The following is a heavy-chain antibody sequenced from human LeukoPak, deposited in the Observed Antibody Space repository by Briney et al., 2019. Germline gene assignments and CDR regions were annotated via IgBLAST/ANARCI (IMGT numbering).Heavy chain of an antibody. CDR1: GGTFSSYA. J-gene: IGHJ6*03. CDR3: ARCCDSSGYYFLDYYYHMDV. D-gene: IGHD3-22*01. Sequence: SVKVSCKASGGTFSSYAISWVRQAPGQGLEWMGGIIPIFGTANYAQKFQGRVTITADKSTSTAYMELSSLRSEDTAVYYCARCCDSSGYYFLDYYYHMDVWGKGTTVTVSS. CDR2: IIPIFGTA. V-gene: IGHV1-69*06.